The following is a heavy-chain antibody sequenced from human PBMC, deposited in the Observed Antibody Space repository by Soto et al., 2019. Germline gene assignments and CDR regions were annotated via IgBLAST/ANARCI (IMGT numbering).Heavy chain of an antibody. V-gene: IGHV3-30*18. CDR3: AKDFGGSPTWSISEGFDY. CDR2: IPYDGSNT. J-gene: IGHJ4*02. CDR1: GFTFSSYG. Sequence: QVQLVESGGGVVQPGKSLRLSCAASGFTFSSYGLHWVRQAPGKGLEWVALIPYDGSNTYYADSVKGRFTISRDNSQNTLFLQMNSLRVEDTAVYYCAKDFGGSPTWSISEGFDYWGQGTLVTVSS. D-gene: IGHD2-15*01.